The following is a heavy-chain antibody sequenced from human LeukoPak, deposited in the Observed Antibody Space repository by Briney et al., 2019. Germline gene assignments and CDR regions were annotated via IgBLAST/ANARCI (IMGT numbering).Heavy chain of an antibody. J-gene: IGHJ4*02. D-gene: IGHD6-13*01. CDR3: AREASYSGSWWYFDH. V-gene: IGHV3-66*01. CDR1: GFNVSSKY. Sequence: GGSLRLSCAASGFNVSSKYMSWVRQAPGKGLEWVSVIYYGGSANYADSVKGRFTISRDNSKNKVYLQMNSLRVEDTAVYYCAREASYSGSWWYFDHWGQGTLVTVSS. CDR2: IYYGGSA.